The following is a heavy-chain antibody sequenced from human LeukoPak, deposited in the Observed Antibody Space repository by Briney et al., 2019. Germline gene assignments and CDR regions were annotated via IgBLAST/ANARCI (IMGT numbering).Heavy chain of an antibody. CDR2: ISGSGGST. CDR3: AKDSANGWLVLFSVHSY. J-gene: IGHJ4*02. Sequence: GGSLSLSSAASVFTFRSYAMSWGRQAPGRGVEWVSAISGSGGSTYYADSVKGRFTISRDNSKNTLYLQKNSLRAEDTAVYYCAKDSANGWLVLFSVHSYWGQGTLVTVSS. V-gene: IGHV3-23*01. CDR1: VFTFRSYA. D-gene: IGHD6-19*01.